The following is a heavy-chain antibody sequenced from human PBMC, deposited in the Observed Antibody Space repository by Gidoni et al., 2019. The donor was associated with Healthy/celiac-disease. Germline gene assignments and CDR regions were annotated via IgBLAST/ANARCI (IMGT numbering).Heavy chain of an antibody. V-gene: IGHV3-23*01. CDR2: ISGSGGST. Sequence: EVQLLESGGGLVQPGGSLRLYCAASGFTFRSYATRWVRQAPGKGLEWVSAISGSGGSTYYADSVKGRFTISRDNSKNTLYLQMNSLRAEDTAVYYCAKLGFVARIAAAGSAFNDAFDIWGQGTMVTVSS. CDR1: GFTFRSYA. CDR3: AKLGFVARIAAAGSAFNDAFDI. J-gene: IGHJ3*02. D-gene: IGHD6-13*01.